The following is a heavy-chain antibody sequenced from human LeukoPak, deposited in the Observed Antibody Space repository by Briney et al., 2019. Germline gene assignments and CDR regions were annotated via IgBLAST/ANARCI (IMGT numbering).Heavy chain of an antibody. J-gene: IGHJ6*02. V-gene: IGHV1-69*01. CDR3: ARDQSRIAARRAYYYGMDV. D-gene: IGHD6-6*01. CDR2: IIPTFGTA. Sequence: SVKVSCKASGGTFSSYAISWVRQAPGQGLEWMGGIIPTFGTANYAQKFQGRVTITADESTSTAYMELSSLRSEDTAVYYCARDQSRIAARRAYYYGMDVWGQGTTVTVSS. CDR1: GGTFSSYA.